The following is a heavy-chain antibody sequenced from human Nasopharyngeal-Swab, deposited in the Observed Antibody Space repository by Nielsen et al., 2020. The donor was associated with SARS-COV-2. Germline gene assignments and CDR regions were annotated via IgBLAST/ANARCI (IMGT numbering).Heavy chain of an antibody. CDR3: AKSFAALTTVSNFDY. V-gene: IGHV3-23*01. Sequence: GESLTISCAASGFTFSSYAMSWVRQAPGKGLEWVSAISGSGGSTYYADSVKGRFTISRDNSKNTLYLQMNSLRAEDTAVYYCAKSFAALTTVSNFDYWGQGTLVTVSS. CDR2: ISGSGGST. D-gene: IGHD4-17*01. CDR1: GFTFSSYA. J-gene: IGHJ4*02.